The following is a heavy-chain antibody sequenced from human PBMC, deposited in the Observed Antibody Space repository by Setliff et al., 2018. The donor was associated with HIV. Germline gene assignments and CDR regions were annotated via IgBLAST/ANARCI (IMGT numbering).Heavy chain of an antibody. CDR2: ISSSSNYI. CDR3: ARDPASIAYYARFDY. D-gene: IGHD3-22*01. Sequence: GGSLRLSCAASRFTFSIYRMNWVRQAPGKGLEWVASISSSSNYIFYANSVKGRFTISRDNAKNSLYLHMNSLRAEDTAVYYCARDPASIAYYARFDYWGQGTLVTVSS. CDR1: RFTFSIYR. V-gene: IGHV3-21*01. J-gene: IGHJ4*02.